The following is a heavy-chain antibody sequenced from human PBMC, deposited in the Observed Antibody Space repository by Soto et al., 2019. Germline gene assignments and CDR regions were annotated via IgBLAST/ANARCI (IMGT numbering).Heavy chain of an antibody. V-gene: IGHV3-7*01. CDR1: GFTFSSYW. D-gene: IGHD2-2*01. J-gene: IGHJ6*02. Sequence: GGSLRLSCAASGFTFSSYWMSWVRQAPGKGLEWVANIKRDGSEKYYVDSVKGRFTISRDNAKNSLYLQMNSLRAEDTAVYYCARIVVVPAAIVGYYYYGMDVWGQGTTVTVSS. CDR3: ARIVVVPAAIVGYYYYGMDV. CDR2: IKRDGSEK.